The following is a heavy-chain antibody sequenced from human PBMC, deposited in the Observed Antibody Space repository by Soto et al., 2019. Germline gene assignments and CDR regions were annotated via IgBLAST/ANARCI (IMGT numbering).Heavy chain of an antibody. CDR2: IYYSGST. D-gene: IGHD1-26*01. V-gene: IGHV4-59*01. J-gene: IGHJ6*02. CDR1: GGSISSYY. Sequence: QVQLQESGPGLVKPSETLSLTCTVSGGSISSYYWSWIRQPPGKGLEWIGYIYYSGSTNYNPSLKSRVTISVDPSKNQFSLKLSSVTAADTAVYYCARDTSGSYYYGMDVWGQGTTVTVSS. CDR3: ARDTSGSYYYGMDV.